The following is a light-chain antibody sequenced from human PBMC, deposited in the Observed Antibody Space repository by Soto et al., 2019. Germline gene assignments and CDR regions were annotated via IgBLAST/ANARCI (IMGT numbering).Light chain of an antibody. CDR2: RNN. CDR1: SSNIGSNY. V-gene: IGLV1-47*01. Sequence: QSVLTQPPSASGTPGQRVTISCSGSSSNIGSNYVYWYQQLPGTAPKLLIYRNNQRPSGVPDRFSGSKSGTSASLAISGLRSEDEVDYYCAAWDDSLSGLYVFGTGTKVTVL. J-gene: IGLJ1*01. CDR3: AAWDDSLSGLYV.